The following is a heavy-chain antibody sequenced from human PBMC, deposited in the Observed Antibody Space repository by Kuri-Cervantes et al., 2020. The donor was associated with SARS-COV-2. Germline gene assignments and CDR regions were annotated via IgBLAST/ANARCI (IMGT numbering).Heavy chain of an antibody. Sequence: GESLKISCKASVYTFINFDLNWVRQAPGQGLEWMGRISAYNGNTNYAQKFQSRVTMTTDTSTSTAYMDLRSLRSDDTAVYYCARGMVRGIIQYYYDAMDVWGQGTTVTVSS. D-gene: IGHD3-10*01. J-gene: IGHJ6*02. CDR2: ISAYNGNT. CDR1: VYTFINFD. V-gene: IGHV1-18*01. CDR3: ARGMVRGIIQYYYDAMDV.